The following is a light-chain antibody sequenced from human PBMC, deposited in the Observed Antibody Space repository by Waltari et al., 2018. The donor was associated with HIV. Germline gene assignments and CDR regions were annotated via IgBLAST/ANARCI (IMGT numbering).Light chain of an antibody. CDR3: GAWNGSPSGPV. CDR1: SSSIGSGY. V-gene: IGLV1-47*01. CDR2: RND. Sequence: QSVLTQPPSVSGAPGQRVTVSCSGSSSSIGSGYVCWYQQLPGAAPKRVIYRNDQRPSGVPDRFSGSKSGTSASLAISGLRSEDEAVYYCGAWNGSPSGPVFGGGTKLTVL. J-gene: IGLJ3*02.